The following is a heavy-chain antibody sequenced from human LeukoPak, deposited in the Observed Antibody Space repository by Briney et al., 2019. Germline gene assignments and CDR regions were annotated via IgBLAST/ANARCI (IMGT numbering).Heavy chain of an antibody. CDR3: ARQGICSTTGCYSDY. V-gene: IGHV5-51*01. Sequence: GESLKTSCKASGYSFTNYWIGWVRQMPGKGLEWMGIIYPGDSDTRYSPSFQGQVTISADKSISTAYLQWSSLKASDTAMYYCARQGICSTTGCYSDYWGQGTLVIVSS. CDR2: IYPGDSDT. J-gene: IGHJ4*02. CDR1: GYSFTNYW. D-gene: IGHD2-2*02.